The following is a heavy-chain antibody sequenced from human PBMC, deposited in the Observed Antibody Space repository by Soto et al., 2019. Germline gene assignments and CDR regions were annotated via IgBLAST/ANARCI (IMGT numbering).Heavy chain of an antibody. V-gene: IGHV1-2*02. CDR2: INPNSGGT. Sequence: ASVKVSCKASGYTFTGYYMHWVRQAPGQGLEWMGWINPNSGGTNYAQKFQGRVTMTRDTSISTAYMELSRLRPDDTAVYYCARSSSPFGYYYGMDVWGQGTTVTVSS. CDR1: GYTFTGYY. D-gene: IGHD6-6*01. J-gene: IGHJ6*02. CDR3: ARSSSPFGYYYGMDV.